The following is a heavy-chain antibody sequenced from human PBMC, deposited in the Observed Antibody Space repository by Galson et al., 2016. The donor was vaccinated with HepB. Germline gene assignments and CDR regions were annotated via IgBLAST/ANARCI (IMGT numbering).Heavy chain of an antibody. Sequence: SLRLSCAASGFTVSNNYMSWVRQAPGKGLEWVSFTSGRGDNTYYADSVKGRFIMSRDNSKNTLYLHMSGLRAEDSALYYCARCQENGAPIFGAVSKWGQGILVTVSS. D-gene: IGHD3-3*01. J-gene: IGHJ4*02. CDR3: ARCQENGAPIFGAVSK. CDR2: TSGRGDNT. V-gene: IGHV3-53*01. CDR1: GFTVSNNY.